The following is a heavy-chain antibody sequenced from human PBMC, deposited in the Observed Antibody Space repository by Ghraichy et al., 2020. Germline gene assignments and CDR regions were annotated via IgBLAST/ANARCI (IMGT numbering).Heavy chain of an antibody. CDR2: INHSGST. D-gene: IGHD3-22*01. CDR3: ARVAIGPPPVPYDSSGHGIDY. CDR1: GGSFSGYY. J-gene: IGHJ4*02. Sequence: SETLSLTCAVYGGSFSGYYWSWIRQPPGKGLEWIGEINHSGSTNYNPSLKSRVTISVDTSKNQFSLKLSSVTAADTAVYYCARVAIGPPPVPYDSSGHGIDYWGQGTLVTVSS. V-gene: IGHV4-34*01.